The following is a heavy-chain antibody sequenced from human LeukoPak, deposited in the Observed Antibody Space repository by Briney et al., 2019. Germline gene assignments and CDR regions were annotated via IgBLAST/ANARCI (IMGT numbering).Heavy chain of an antibody. Sequence: SETLSLTCTVSGGSISSSSYYWGWIRQPPGKGLEWIGSIYYSGSTYYNPSLKSRVTISVDTSKNQFSLKLSSVTAADTAVYYCARLRGYSYGEAGYWGQGTLVTVSS. D-gene: IGHD5-18*01. CDR3: ARLRGYSYGEAGY. J-gene: IGHJ4*02. V-gene: IGHV4-39*01. CDR2: IYYSGST. CDR1: GGSISSSSYY.